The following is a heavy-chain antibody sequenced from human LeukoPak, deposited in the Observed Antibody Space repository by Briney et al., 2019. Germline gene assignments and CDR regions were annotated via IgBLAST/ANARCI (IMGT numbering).Heavy chain of an antibody. CDR3: AKRISATGSKGFDY. J-gene: IGHJ4*02. CDR1: GFTFSSYS. Sequence: GGSLRLSCAASGFTFSSYSMNWVRQAPGKGLEWVSAISGSGGSTYYADSVKGRFTISRDNSKNTLYLQMNSLRAEDTAVYYCAKRISATGSKGFDYWGQGALVTVSS. D-gene: IGHD6-13*01. CDR2: ISGSGGST. V-gene: IGHV3-23*01.